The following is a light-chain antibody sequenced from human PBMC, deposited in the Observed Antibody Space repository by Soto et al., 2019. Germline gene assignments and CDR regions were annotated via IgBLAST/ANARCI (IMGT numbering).Light chain of an antibody. Sequence: EIVLTQSPATLSVSAGGTVTLSCRASQSIRTNVDWYQQIPGQVPSLLVYGASTRVTGVPARFSGSGSGIEFTLTISSLQSEDSAFYYCQQYFNWPLTWTFGPGAKVQIK. V-gene: IGKV3-15*01. CDR2: GAS. J-gene: IGKJ3*01. CDR1: QSIRTN. CDR3: QQYFNWPLTWT.